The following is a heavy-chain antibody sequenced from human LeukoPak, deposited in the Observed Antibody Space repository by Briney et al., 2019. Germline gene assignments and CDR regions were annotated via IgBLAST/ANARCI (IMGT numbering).Heavy chain of an antibody. J-gene: IGHJ3*02. CDR3: AREIVVVPAAMSGEDAFDI. D-gene: IGHD2-2*01. CDR2: INPNSGGT. V-gene: IGHV1-2*02. CDR1: GYTFTSYG. Sequence: ASVKVSCKASGYTFTSYGISWVRQAPGQGLEWMGWINPNSGGTNYAQKFQGRVTMTRDTSISTAYMELSRLRSDDTAVYYCAREIVVVPAAMSGEDAFDIWGQGTMVTVSS.